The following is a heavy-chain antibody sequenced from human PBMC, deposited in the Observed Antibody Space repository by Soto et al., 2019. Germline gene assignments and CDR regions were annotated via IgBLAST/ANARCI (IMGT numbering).Heavy chain of an antibody. V-gene: IGHV3-23*01. Sequence: GGSLRLSCAASGFTFSSYVMTWVRQAPGKGLEWVSSISGSGDYTYFADSVKGRFTISRDNSKDTLYLQMSSLRAEDTAMYYCARDRVVPRYNWFDPWGQGTLVTVSS. D-gene: IGHD2-15*01. CDR2: ISGSGDYT. CDR1: GFTFSSYV. J-gene: IGHJ5*02. CDR3: ARDRVVPRYNWFDP.